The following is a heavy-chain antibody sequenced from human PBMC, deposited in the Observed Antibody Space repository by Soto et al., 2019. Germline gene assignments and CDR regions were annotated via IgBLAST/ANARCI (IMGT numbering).Heavy chain of an antibody. CDR2: ISAYNGNT. CDR1: GYTFNSYG. V-gene: IGHV1-18*01. J-gene: IGHJ5*02. CDR3: AKSVGAAAAYNWFDP. Sequence: GASVKVSCKASGYTFNSYGISWVRQAPGQGLEWMGWISAYNGNTNYAQKLQGRVTMTTDTSTSTAYMELRSLRLEDTALYYCAKSVGAAAAYNWFDPWGQGTLVTVS. D-gene: IGHD2-2*01.